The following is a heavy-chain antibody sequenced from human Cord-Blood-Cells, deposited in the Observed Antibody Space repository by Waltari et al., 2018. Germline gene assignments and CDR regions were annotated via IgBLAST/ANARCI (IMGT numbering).Heavy chain of an antibody. D-gene: IGHD3-10*01. Sequence: QVQLVQSGAEVKKPGASVKVSCKASGYTFTGYYMHWVRQAPGQGLEWMGWINPNSGGTNYAQKFQGRVTMTRDTSISTAYMELSRLRSDDTAMYYCARSKDYYGSGSYFDYWGQGTLVTVSS. J-gene: IGHJ4*02. V-gene: IGHV1-2*02. CDR1: GYTFTGYY. CDR3: ARSKDYYGSGSYFDY. CDR2: INPNSGGT.